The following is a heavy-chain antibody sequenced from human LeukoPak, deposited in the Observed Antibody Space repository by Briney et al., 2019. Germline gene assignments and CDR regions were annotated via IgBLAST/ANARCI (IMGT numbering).Heavy chain of an antibody. Sequence: GGSLRLSCAASGFTFSTYGMGWVRQAPGKGPEWVAAISTNGHNAYYPDSVEGRFTISRDNSENTLYLQMNTLRAEDTAVYYCAKGHTGYFFTIDYWGQGTLVTVSS. D-gene: IGHD5-18*01. V-gene: IGHV3-23*01. CDR3: AKGHTGYFFTIDY. CDR2: ISTNGHNA. CDR1: GFTFSTYG. J-gene: IGHJ4*02.